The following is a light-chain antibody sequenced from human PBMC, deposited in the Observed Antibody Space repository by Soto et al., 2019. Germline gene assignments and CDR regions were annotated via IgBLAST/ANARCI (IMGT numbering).Light chain of an antibody. Sequence: EIVLTQSPGTLSLSPGERATLSCRASQSVSSSYLAWYQQKPGQAPRLLIYGASSRATGITDRFSGSGSGTDFTLTISRLEPEDFAVNYCQQYGSSPQTFGQGTKV. J-gene: IGKJ1*01. CDR1: QSVSSSY. CDR2: GAS. V-gene: IGKV3-20*01. CDR3: QQYGSSPQT.